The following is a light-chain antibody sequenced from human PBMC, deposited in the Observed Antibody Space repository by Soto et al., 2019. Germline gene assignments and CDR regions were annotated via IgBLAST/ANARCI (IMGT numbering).Light chain of an antibody. Sequence: EIVLTQSPGTLSLSPGERATLSCWASQSVIADYLAWYQHKPGQAPRLLLYAVSNRATGIPGRFSGSGSETDFSLTLSRLEPEEFGEYSCPQYGRSPHTFGQGNKLEIK. CDR3: PQYGRSPHT. J-gene: IGKJ2*01. CDR2: AVS. V-gene: IGKV3-20*01. CDR1: QSVIADY.